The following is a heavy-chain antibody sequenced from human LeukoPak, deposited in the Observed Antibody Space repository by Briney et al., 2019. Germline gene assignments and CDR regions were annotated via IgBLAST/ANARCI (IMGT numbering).Heavy chain of an antibody. J-gene: IGHJ6*03. CDR2: IHPSTGNP. V-gene: IGHV7-4-1*02. CDR3: ARGYYDSSVRLGYYYYYYMDV. Sequence: ASVKVSCKASGYTFTNYAMNWVRQAPGQGLEWMGWIHPSTGNPTYAQGFTGRFVFSLDTSVSTAYLQTSSLKAEDTAVYYCARGYYDSSVRLGYYYYYYMDVWGKGTTVTISS. D-gene: IGHD3-22*01. CDR1: GYTFTNYA.